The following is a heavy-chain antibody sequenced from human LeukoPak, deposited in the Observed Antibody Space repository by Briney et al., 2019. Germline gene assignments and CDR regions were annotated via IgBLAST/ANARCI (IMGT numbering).Heavy chain of an antibody. D-gene: IGHD6-19*01. CDR1: GFTFSGHG. Sequence: PGRSLRLSCVASGFTFSGHGMHWVRQTPGKGLEWVAVIWCDGSNKYYADSVKGRFTISRDNSKNTLYLQMNSLRAEDTAVYYCARQRSSGWSQDFWGQGTLVTVSS. CDR2: IWCDGSNK. V-gene: IGHV3-33*01. J-gene: IGHJ4*02. CDR3: ARQRSSGWSQDF.